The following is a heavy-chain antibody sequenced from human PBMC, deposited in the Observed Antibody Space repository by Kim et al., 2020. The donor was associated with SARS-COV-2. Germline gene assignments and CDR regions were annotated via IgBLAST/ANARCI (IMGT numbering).Heavy chain of an antibody. D-gene: IGHD5-18*01. Sequence: SVKVSCKASGGTFSSYAISWVRQAPGQGLEWMGGIIPIFGTANYAQKFQGRVTITADESTSTAYMELSSLRSEDTAVYYCAREVSGIQLWFDAFDIWGQGTMVTVSS. V-gene: IGHV1-69*13. CDR1: GGTFSSYA. CDR3: AREVSGIQLWFDAFDI. J-gene: IGHJ3*02. CDR2: IIPIFGTA.